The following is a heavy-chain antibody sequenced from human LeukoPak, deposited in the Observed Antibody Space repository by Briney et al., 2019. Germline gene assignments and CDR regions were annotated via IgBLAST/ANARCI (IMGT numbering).Heavy chain of an antibody. Sequence: GGSLRLSCAASRFTFSTYTMSWVRQAPGQGLEWVSSISGSSSNIYYADSVRGRFTISRDNARNSLYLQMNSLRAEDTAVYYCARVSIRDAFDIWGQGTLVTVSS. J-gene: IGHJ3*02. D-gene: IGHD3-9*01. V-gene: IGHV3-21*01. CDR3: ARVSIRDAFDI. CDR1: RFTFSTYT. CDR2: ISGSSSNI.